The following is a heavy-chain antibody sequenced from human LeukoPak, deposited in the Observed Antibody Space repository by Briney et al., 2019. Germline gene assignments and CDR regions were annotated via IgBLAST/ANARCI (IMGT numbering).Heavy chain of an antibody. J-gene: IGHJ4*02. CDR1: GFTFSSYE. V-gene: IGHV3-23*01. CDR2: ISGSGGST. CDR3: AKSRVEMATIGFFDY. D-gene: IGHD5-24*01. Sequence: GGSLRLSCAASGFTFSSYEMNWVRQAPGKGLEWVSAISGSGGSTYYADSVKGRFTISRDNSKNTLYLQMHSLRAEDTAVYYCAKSRVEMATIGFFDYWGQGTLVTVSS.